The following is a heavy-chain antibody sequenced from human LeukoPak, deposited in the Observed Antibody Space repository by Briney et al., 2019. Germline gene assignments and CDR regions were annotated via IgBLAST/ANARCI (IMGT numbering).Heavy chain of an antibody. D-gene: IGHD6-19*01. CDR3: AKDSGIAVAGTLRAFDI. Sequence: EGSLRLSCAASGFTFSSYGMHWVRQAPGKGLEWVAVISYDGSNKYFADSVKGRFTISRDNSKNTLYLQMNSLRAEDTAAYYCAKDSGIAVAGTLRAFDIWGQGTMVTVSS. CDR1: GFTFSSYG. CDR2: ISYDGSNK. J-gene: IGHJ3*02. V-gene: IGHV3-30*18.